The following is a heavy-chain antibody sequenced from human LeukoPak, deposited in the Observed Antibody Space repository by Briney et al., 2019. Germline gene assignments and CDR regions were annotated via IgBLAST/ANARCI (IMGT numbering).Heavy chain of an antibody. D-gene: IGHD3-3*01. CDR3: ASGYYAGLDY. J-gene: IGHJ4*02. Sequence: SETLSLTCTVSGGSISSYYWNWIRQPAGKGLECMVLIYISGSTNYNPSLRSRVTMSVDKSKNQLSLKLSSGTAADTAVYYCASGYYAGLDYWGQGTLVTVSS. CDR1: GGSISSYY. V-gene: IGHV4-4*07. CDR2: IYISGST.